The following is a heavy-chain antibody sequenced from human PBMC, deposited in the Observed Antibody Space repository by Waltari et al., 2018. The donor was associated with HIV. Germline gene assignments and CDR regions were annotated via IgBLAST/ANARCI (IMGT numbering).Heavy chain of an antibody. J-gene: IGHJ4*02. CDR2: ISYRGGT. V-gene: IGHV4-39*01. CDR1: GGSISSGSFH. D-gene: IGHD3-3*01. Sequence: QLHLEESGPRLVKPSETLSLTCSVFGGSISSGSFHWGWIRQPPGKGLEWIGSISYRGGTHYNPSLKSRVTISADTAKNEFSLKLSSVTAADTAVYYCARHGDYTRISGVVIAFEYWGQGTPVSVSS. CDR3: ARHGDYTRISGVVIAFEY.